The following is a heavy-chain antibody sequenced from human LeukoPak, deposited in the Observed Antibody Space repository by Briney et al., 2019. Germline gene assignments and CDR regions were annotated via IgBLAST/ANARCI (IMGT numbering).Heavy chain of an antibody. J-gene: IGHJ4*02. CDR3: ARRGKRWPEVPFYFDY. Sequence: GGSLRLSCVASGFTFSSYWMTWVRQAPGKGLEWVANIKEDGREKYYMDSVKGRFTISRDNAKKSLYLQMNSLRAEDTGVYYCARRGKRWPEVPFYFDYWGQGILVTVSS. CDR2: IKEDGREK. V-gene: IGHV3-7*01. CDR1: GFTFSSYW. D-gene: IGHD2-2*01.